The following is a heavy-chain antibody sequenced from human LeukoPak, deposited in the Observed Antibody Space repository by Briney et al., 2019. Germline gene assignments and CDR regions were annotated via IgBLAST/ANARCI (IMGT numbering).Heavy chain of an antibody. J-gene: IGHJ4*02. CDR1: GFTFDDYA. CDR3: AKADCSSTSCYTDY. D-gene: IGHD2-2*02. Sequence: QSGGSLRLSCAASGFTFDDYAMHWVRQAPGKGLEWVSGISWNSGSIGYADSVKGRFTISRDNAKNSLYLQMNSLRAEDMALYYCAKADCSSTSCYTDYWGQGTLVTVSS. CDR2: ISWNSGSI. V-gene: IGHV3-9*03.